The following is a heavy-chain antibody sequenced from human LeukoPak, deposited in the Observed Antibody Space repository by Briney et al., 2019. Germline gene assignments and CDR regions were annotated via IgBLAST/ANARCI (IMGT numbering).Heavy chain of an antibody. Sequence: ASVKVSCKASGYTFTGYYMHWVRQAPGQGLEWMGWINPNSGGTNYAQKFQGRVTMTRDTSISTAYTELSRLRSDDTAVYYCARDGESGQLAPIYYFDYWGQGTLVTVSS. CDR3: ARDGESGQLAPIYYFDY. CDR1: GYTFTGYY. J-gene: IGHJ4*02. CDR2: INPNSGGT. V-gene: IGHV1-2*02. D-gene: IGHD6-6*01.